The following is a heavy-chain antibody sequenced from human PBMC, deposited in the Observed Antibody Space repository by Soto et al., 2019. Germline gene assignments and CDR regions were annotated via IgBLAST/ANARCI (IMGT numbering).Heavy chain of an antibody. V-gene: IGHV4-59*01. CDR1: GVTISTYY. Sequence: RSLTCAVSGVTISTYYCSWIRQPPGKGLECIGYNYHSGTTNYNPSLKSRVTISVDTSKNQSSLRLTSVTAADTAIYYCVREAYIGYGHAIDHWGQGPLVTVSS. CDR3: VREAYIGYGHAIDH. D-gene: IGHD5-12*01. CDR2: NYHSGTT. J-gene: IGHJ4*02.